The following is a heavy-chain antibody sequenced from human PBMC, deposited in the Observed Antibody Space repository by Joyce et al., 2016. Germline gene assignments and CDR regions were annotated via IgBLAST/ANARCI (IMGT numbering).Heavy chain of an antibody. CDR2: VLPGDYDT. CDR1: GYSVTQNW. J-gene: IGHJ4*02. D-gene: IGHD3-22*01. V-gene: IGHV5-51*01. CDR3: ASRGADASCYYFDS. Sequence: EVQLVPSGAVVKKPGESLRISCQGSGYSVTQNWIGWVRQMPGKGREWMGMVLPGDYDTGYSPSFQGQVTISADWSTRTAYLQWSSLKASDADMYYCASRGADASCYYFDSWGRGTLVTVSS.